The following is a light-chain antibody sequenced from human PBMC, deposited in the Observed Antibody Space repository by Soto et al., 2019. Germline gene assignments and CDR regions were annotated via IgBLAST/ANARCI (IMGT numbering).Light chain of an antibody. V-gene: IGKV3-11*01. Sequence: EIVLTQSPDSLSLSPGDRATLSCRASQSVGGHLAWYQQRPGQAPRLLIFDTSVTATGIPARFSGSGSGTDLTLTITSLDPEDSAVYYCQQRHIWPFNFGGGTKV. J-gene: IGKJ4*01. CDR1: QSVGGH. CDR2: DTS. CDR3: QQRHIWPFN.